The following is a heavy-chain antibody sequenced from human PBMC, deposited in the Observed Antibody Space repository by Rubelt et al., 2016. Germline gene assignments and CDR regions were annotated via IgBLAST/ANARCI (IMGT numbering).Heavy chain of an antibody. CDR2: ISAYNGNT. V-gene: IGHV1-18*01. J-gene: IGHJ2*01. Sequence: GRQAPGQGLEWMGWISAYNGNTNYAQKLQGRVTMTTDTSTSTAYMELRSLRSDDTAVYYCARRGSGSFLYWYFDLWGRGTLVTVSS. D-gene: IGHD3-10*01. CDR3: ARRGSGSFLYWYFDL.